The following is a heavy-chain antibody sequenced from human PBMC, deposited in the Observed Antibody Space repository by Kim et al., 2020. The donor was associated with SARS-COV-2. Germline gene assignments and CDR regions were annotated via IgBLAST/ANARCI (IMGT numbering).Heavy chain of an antibody. J-gene: IGHJ6*02. Sequence: SETLSLTCTVSGGSISSGSYYWSWIRQPAGKGLEWIGRIYTSGSTNYNPSLKSRVTISVDTSKNQFSLKLSSVTAADTAVYYCARDDAYYYYYGMDVWGQGTTVTVSS. CDR2: IYTSGST. CDR1: GGSISSGSYY. V-gene: IGHV4-61*02. CDR3: ARDDAYYYYYGMDV.